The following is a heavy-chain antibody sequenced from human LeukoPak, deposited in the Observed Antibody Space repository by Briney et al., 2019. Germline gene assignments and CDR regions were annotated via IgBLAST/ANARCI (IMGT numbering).Heavy chain of an antibody. J-gene: IGHJ4*02. CDR1: GFTFSSYS. CDR3: ARVMEYQLLSPFDY. Sequence: GGSLRLSCAASGFTFSSYSMNWVRQAPGKGLEWVSSISSSSSYIYYADSVRGRFTISRDNAKNSLYLQMNSLRAEDTAVYYCARVMEYQLLSPFDYWGQGTLVTVSS. V-gene: IGHV3-21*01. D-gene: IGHD2-2*01. CDR2: ISSSSSYI.